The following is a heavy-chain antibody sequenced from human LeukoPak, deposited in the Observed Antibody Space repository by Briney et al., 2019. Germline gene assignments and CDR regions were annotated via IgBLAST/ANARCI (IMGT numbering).Heavy chain of an antibody. D-gene: IGHD7-27*01. V-gene: IGHV3-48*03. CDR3: ARDLTGPLDY. CDR2: ISSSGSTI. Sequence: GGSLRLSCAASGFTFSRYEMNWVRQAPGKGLEWVSYISSSGSTIYYADSVKGRFTIFRDNAKNSLYLQMNSLRAEDTAVYYCARDLTGPLDYWGQGTLVTVSS. CDR1: GFTFSRYE. J-gene: IGHJ4*02.